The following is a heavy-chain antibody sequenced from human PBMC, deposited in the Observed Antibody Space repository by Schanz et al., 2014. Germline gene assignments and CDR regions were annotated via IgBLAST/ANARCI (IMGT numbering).Heavy chain of an antibody. CDR3: ARGRVGDKGEGDFYGLAV. CDR2: ISAYRGDT. CDR1: GYSFSSYG. J-gene: IGHJ6*02. V-gene: IGHV1-18*04. Sequence: QVNLVQSGAELRRPGASVRVSCKASGYSFSSYGIAWVRQAPGQGLEWMGWISAYRGDTHYGQKFQSRVTMVTDTSTNTAYMELRSLRPDDTAVYYCARGRVGDKGEGDFYGLAVWGQGTTVTVSS. D-gene: IGHD3-10*01.